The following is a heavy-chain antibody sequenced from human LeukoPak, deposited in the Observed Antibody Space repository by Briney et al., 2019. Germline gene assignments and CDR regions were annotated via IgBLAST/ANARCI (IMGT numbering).Heavy chain of an antibody. J-gene: IGHJ4*02. V-gene: IGHV3-23*01. D-gene: IGHD3-16*01. CDR2: ISGSGGST. Sequence: GGSLRLSCAASGFTFSSYGMSWVRQAPGKGLEWVSAISGSGGSTYYADSVKGRFTISRDNAKNSLYLQMNSLRAEDTAVYYCARDSDPGYAGLPYYFDYWGQGTLVTVSS. CDR3: ARDSDPGYAGLPYYFDY. CDR1: GFTFSSYG.